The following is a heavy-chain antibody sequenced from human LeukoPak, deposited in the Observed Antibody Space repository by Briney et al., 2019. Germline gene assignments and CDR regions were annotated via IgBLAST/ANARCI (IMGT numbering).Heavy chain of an antibody. J-gene: IGHJ4*02. D-gene: IGHD3-3*01. Sequence: GGSLRLSCAASGFTFSSYTMSWVRQAPGKGLAWVSGIDSSGTKTTYADSVKGRFTISRDNPRNTLYLQMNSLRAEDTAVYCCAKDETGFLNYFHYWGQGALVTVSS. CDR1: GFTFSSYT. V-gene: IGHV3-23*01. CDR3: AKDETGFLNYFHY. CDR2: IDSSGTKT.